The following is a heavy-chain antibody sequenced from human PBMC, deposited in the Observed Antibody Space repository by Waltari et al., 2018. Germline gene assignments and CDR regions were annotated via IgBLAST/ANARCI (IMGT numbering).Heavy chain of an antibody. CDR2: IYYSGST. V-gene: IGHV4-39*01. J-gene: IGHJ4*02. CDR1: GGSISSSRYH. Sequence: QLQLQESGPGLVKPSETLSLTCTVPGGSISSSRYHWGWIRQPPGKGLEWIGSIYYSGSTYYNPSLKSRVTISVDTSKNQFSLKLSSVTAADTAVYYCARQGLRWRLFDYWGQGTLVTVSS. CDR3: ARQGLRWRLFDY. D-gene: IGHD4-17*01.